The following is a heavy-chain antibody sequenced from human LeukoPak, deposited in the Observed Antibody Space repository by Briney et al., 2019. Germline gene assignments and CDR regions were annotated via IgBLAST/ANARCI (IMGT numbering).Heavy chain of an antibody. CDR3: AKDPFRWLRTRDGELGGNFDY. J-gene: IGHJ4*02. D-gene: IGHD7-27*01. CDR2: ISPTGGST. Sequence: PGGSLRLSCAASGFTFSSYVMGWVHQAPGKGLEWVSVISPTGGSTYYADSVKGRFTISRDNSKNTLYLQMNSLRAEDTAVYYCAKDPFRWLRTRDGELGGNFDYWGQGTLVTVSS. V-gene: IGHV3-23*01. CDR1: GFTFSSYV.